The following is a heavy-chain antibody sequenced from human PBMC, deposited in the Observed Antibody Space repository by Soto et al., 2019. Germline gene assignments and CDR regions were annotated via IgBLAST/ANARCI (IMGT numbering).Heavy chain of an antibody. Sequence: EVQLVESGGGLVQPGGSLRLSCVASGIPVSSNYMTWVRQAPGKGLEWVSVLHSGGDTYYANSVKGRFTISRHDSTNTLVLQMNSLTAEDTAGYYCARDGPYYYASRMDVWGQGTTVTVSS. CDR2: LHSGGDT. D-gene: IGHD3-10*01. J-gene: IGHJ6*02. V-gene: IGHV3-53*04. CDR1: GIPVSSNY. CDR3: ARDGPYYYASRMDV.